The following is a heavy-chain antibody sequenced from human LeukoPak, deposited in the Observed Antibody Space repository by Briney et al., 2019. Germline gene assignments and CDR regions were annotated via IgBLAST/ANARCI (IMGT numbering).Heavy chain of an antibody. CDR3: LTGDHYDY. CDR1: EFTFSGYW. J-gene: IGHJ4*02. V-gene: IGHV3-7*01. CDR2: IKQDGSER. Sequence: PGGSLRLSCAASEFTFSGYWMTWVRQAPGKGLEWVANIKQDGSERYYVDSVKGRFTISRDNAKNSLYLQMNTLRGEDTAVYYCLTGDHYDYWGQGILVTVSS. D-gene: IGHD3-9*01.